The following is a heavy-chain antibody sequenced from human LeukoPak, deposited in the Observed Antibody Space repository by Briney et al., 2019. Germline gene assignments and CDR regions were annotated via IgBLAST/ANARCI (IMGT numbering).Heavy chain of an antibody. J-gene: IGHJ6*02. CDR3: ARADQFVSRGDAQRPYYYVRDV. CDR1: GYSFPGYW. V-gene: IGHV5-51*01. D-gene: IGHD4-17*01. Sequence: GESLTISGKCSGYSFPGYWIGSVRQIPGKGLEWMGIIFPGDSDTRYSPSFQGQVTISADKSSRTAYLQWSSLKTSDTAMYYWARADQFVSRGDAQRPYYYVRDVWGQRTSVTVSS. CDR2: IFPGDSDT.